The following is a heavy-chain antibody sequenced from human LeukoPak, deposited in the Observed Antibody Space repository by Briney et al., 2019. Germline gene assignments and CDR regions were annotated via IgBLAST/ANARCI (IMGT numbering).Heavy chain of an antibody. CDR2: IYYSGST. CDR3: ASQYYYDRGFDL. J-gene: IGHJ2*01. CDR1: GGSISTYY. V-gene: IGHV4-59*01. D-gene: IGHD3-10*02. Sequence: SETLSLTCSVSGGSISTYYWSWIRQPPGKGLEWIGSIYYSGSTYYNPSLKSRVTISVDTSKNQFSLKLSSVTAADTAVYYCASQYYYDRGFDLWGRGTLVTVSS.